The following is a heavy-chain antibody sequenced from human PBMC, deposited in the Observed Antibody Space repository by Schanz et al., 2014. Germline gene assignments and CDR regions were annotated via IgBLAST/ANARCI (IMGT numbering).Heavy chain of an antibody. CDR3: ALREKPYGPFAS. D-gene: IGHD3-10*01. J-gene: IGHJ4*02. CDR2: IYYSGNT. Sequence: QVQLQESGPGLVKPSQTLSLTCTVSGGSIRSYSWNWIRQSPGKGLEWIGYIYYSGNTYYNPSLKSRVTISVDRSKNQFSLRLDSVTAADTAVYYCALREKPYGPFASWGQGALVTVSS. CDR1: GGSIRSYS. V-gene: IGHV4-30-2*06.